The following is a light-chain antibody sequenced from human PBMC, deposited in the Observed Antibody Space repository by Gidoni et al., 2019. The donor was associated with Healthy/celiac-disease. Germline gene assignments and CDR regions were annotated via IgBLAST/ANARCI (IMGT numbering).Light chain of an antibody. CDR1: QSVSSY. CDR2: DAS. Sequence: EILLTHSPATLSLSPRERATLSCMASQSVSSYLDWYQQKPGQATRLLIYDASNRATGIPARFSGSGSGTDLTLTISSLEPEDFAVYYCQQRSNWPPSVTFGGGTKVEIK. J-gene: IGKJ4*01. CDR3: QQRSNWPPSVT. V-gene: IGKV3-11*01.